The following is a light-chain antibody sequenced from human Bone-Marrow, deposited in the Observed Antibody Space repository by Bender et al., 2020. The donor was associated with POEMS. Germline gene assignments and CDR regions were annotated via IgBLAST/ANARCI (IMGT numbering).Light chain of an antibody. CDR1: GIGSKS. Sequence: SYVLTQPPSVSVAPGQTARITCGGNGIGSKSVHWYQQKPGQAPALVVYDDSDRPSGIPERFSGSNSGNTATLTISGTQAMDEADYYCQAWDSSTADVFGTGTKVTVL. CDR2: DDS. V-gene: IGLV3-21*02. CDR3: QAWDSSTADV. J-gene: IGLJ1*01.